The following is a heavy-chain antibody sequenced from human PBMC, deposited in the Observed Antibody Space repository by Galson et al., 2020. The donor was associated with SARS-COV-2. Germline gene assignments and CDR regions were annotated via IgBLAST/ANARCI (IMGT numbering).Heavy chain of an antibody. CDR1: GGSFSGYS. Sequence: SETLSLTCAVYGGSFSGYSWTWIRQPPGKGLAWIGEINIGGNTNYSPSLRRRVTVSVDTFKNQFSLNLRSVTAADTALYYCARGHRGVVPSPVLGLGPYYSYYYMDVWGKGTTVTVSS. J-gene: IGHJ6*03. V-gene: IGHV4-34*01. CDR2: INIGGNT. CDR3: ARGHRGVVPSPVLGLGPYYSYYYMDV. D-gene: IGHD3-10*01.